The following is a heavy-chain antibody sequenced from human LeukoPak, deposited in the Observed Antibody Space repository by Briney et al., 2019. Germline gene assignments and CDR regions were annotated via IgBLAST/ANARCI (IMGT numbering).Heavy chain of an antibody. V-gene: IGHV3-23*01. J-gene: IGHJ4*02. CDR1: GFTFSSYA. CDR2: ISGSGGST. CDR3: AKGPGQWLVPGAFDY. D-gene: IGHD6-19*01. Sequence: AASLRLSCAASGFTFSSYAMSWVRQAPGKGLERVSAISGSGGSTYYADSVKGRFTISRDNSKNTLYLQMNSLRAEDTAVYYCAKGPGQWLVPGAFDYWGQGTLVTVSS.